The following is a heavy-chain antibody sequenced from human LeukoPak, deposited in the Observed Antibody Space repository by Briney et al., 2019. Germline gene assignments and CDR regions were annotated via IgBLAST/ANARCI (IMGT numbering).Heavy chain of an antibody. J-gene: IGHJ4*02. CDR1: GFTFSSYA. Sequence: GGSLRLSCAASGFTFSSYAMSWVRQAPGRGLEWVSTISGSGGSTYYADSVKGRFTISRDNSKNTLYLQMNSLRAEDTAVYYCAKGGHCSSTSCYMYFDYWGQGTLVTVSS. CDR3: AKGGHCSSTSCYMYFDY. CDR2: ISGSGGST. D-gene: IGHD2-2*02. V-gene: IGHV3-23*01.